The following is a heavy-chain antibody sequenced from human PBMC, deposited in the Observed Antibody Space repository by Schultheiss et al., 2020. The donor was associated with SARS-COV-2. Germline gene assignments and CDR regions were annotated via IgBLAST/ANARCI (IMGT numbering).Heavy chain of an antibody. CDR3: ARDGYSYGTFGY. Sequence: SETLSLTCAVYGGSFSDYHWTWIRQPPGKGLEWIGEINRGGSTTYNPSLKGRVTISVDTSKHQFSLRLRSATAADTAVYYCARDGYSYGTFGYWGQGTLVTVSS. V-gene: IGHV4-34*01. J-gene: IGHJ4*02. CDR1: GGSFSDYH. CDR2: INRGGST. D-gene: IGHD5-18*01.